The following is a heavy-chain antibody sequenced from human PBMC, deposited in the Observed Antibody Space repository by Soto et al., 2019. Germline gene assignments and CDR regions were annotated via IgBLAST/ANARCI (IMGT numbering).Heavy chain of an antibody. CDR1: GYTFTSYD. J-gene: IGHJ4*02. Sequence: QVQLVQSGAEVKKPGASVKVSCKASGYTFTSYDINWVRQATGQGLEWMGWMNPNSGKTGYAPKFQVRVTMTRNTSISTAYMELSSLRPDDRAVYYCAREKGGVSYLDYWGQGTLVTVSS. CDR2: MNPNSGKT. D-gene: IGHD3-16*01. CDR3: AREKGGVSYLDY. V-gene: IGHV1-8*01.